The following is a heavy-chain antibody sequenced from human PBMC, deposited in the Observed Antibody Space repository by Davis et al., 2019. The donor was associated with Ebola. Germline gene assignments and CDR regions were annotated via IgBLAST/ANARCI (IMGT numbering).Heavy chain of an antibody. CDR2: INAGNGNT. D-gene: IGHD5-24*01. V-gene: IGHV1-3*01. Sequence: ASVKVSCKTSGYTFTNYAIHWVRQAPGQSLEWMGWINAGNGNTKYSQKFQGRVTITRDTSTSTAYMELSSLRSEDTAVYYCAREGEMATIGLEAILNPFDYWSQGTLVTVSS. J-gene: IGHJ4*02. CDR1: GYTFTNYA. CDR3: AREGEMATIGLEAILNPFDY.